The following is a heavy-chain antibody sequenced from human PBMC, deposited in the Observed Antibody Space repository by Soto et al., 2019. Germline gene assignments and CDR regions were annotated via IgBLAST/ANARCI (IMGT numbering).Heavy chain of an antibody. CDR1: GGTFSSYS. D-gene: IGHD1-26*01. V-gene: IGHV1-69*01. J-gene: IGHJ4*02. CDR3: ARDGGRHSGGIDY. CDR2: IIPIFGTA. Sequence: QVQLVQSGAEVKKPGSSVKVSCKASGGTFSSYSINWVRQAPGQGLEWMGEIIPIFGTAYYAPKFQGRVSIIADESTSTAYMELSSLRSEDTVVYCCARDGGRHSGGIDYWGQGAVVSVSS.